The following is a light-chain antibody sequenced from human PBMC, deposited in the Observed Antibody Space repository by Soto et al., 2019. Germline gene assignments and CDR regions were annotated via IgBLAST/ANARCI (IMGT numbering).Light chain of an antibody. Sequence: EIVLTQSPGTLSLSPGEGATLSCMASQSVHNNYLSSYQQKPGQAPRLLIYAASSRATGIPDRFSGSGSGTDFTLTISRLEHEDSAVYYCQQYGSSRPITFGQGTRLEIK. CDR1: QSVHNNY. CDR2: AAS. J-gene: IGKJ5*01. V-gene: IGKV3-20*01. CDR3: QQYGSSRPIT.